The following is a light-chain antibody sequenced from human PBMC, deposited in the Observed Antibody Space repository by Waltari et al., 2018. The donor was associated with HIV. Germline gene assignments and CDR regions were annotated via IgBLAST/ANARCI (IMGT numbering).Light chain of an antibody. J-gene: IGLJ2*01. CDR2: QDD. CDR1: KLWNKY. Sequence: SFELTQPPSVSVSPGPTASSTCSGDKLWNKYPCWYQQKPGQSPVLVMYQDDRRPSGIPERFSGSNSGNTAALTISGTQALDEADYFCQTWDSSTVLFGGGTKLTVL. CDR3: QTWDSSTVL. V-gene: IGLV3-1*01.